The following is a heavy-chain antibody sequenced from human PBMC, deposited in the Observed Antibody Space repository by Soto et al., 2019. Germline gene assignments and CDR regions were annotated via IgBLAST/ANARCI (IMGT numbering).Heavy chain of an antibody. CDR2: IYYSGST. Sequence: SETLSLTCTVSGGSISSGGYYWSWIRQHPGKGLEWIGYIYYSGSTCYNPSLKSRVTISVDTSKNQFSLKLSSVTAADTAVYYCARARDSSWYPRYYYYYMDVWGKGTTVTVSS. CDR3: ARARDSSWYPRYYYYYMDV. V-gene: IGHV4-31*03. D-gene: IGHD6-13*01. CDR1: GGSISSGGYY. J-gene: IGHJ6*03.